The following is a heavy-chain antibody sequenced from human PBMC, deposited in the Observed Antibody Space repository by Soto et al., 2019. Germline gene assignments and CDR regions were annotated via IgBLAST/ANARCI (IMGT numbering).Heavy chain of an antibody. J-gene: IGHJ6*02. Sequence: SQTRSLTCVISGDSVSSNSAAWNWIRQSPSGGLEWLGRTYYRSKWYNDYAVSVKSRITINPDTSKNQFSLQLNSVTPEDTAVYYCAREDEEYCSGGSCYPSKAFVHSKTTYYYYYYGMDVWGQGPTVNVSS. V-gene: IGHV6-1*01. D-gene: IGHD2-15*01. CDR3: AREDEEYCSGGSCYPSKAFVHSKTTYYYYYYGMDV. CDR2: TYYRSKWYN. CDR1: GDSVSSNSAA.